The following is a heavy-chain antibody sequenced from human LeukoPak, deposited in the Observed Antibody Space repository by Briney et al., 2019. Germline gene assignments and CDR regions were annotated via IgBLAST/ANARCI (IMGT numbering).Heavy chain of an antibody. Sequence: PGGSLRLSCAASGFTFSSYAMSWVRQAPGKGLEWVSAISGSGGSTYYADSVKGRFTISRDNSKNTLYLQMNSLRAEDTAVYYCAKDIGSRGITMIVAGKKGSGYDYWGQGTLVTVSS. J-gene: IGHJ4*02. CDR2: ISGSGGST. V-gene: IGHV3-23*01. D-gene: IGHD3-22*01. CDR1: GFTFSSYA. CDR3: AKDIGSRGITMIVAGKKGSGYDY.